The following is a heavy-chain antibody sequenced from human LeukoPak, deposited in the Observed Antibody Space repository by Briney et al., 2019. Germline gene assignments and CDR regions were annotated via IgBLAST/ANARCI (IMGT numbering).Heavy chain of an antibody. Sequence: GGSLRLSCAASGFTFSSYAMHWVRQAPGKGLEWVAVISYDGSNKYYADSVKARFTISRDNSKNTLYLQMNSLRAEDTAVYYCIRGNYFDYWGQGTLVTVSS. J-gene: IGHJ4*02. CDR3: IRGNYFDY. V-gene: IGHV3-30*01. CDR2: ISYDGSNK. D-gene: IGHD3-10*01. CDR1: GFTFSSYA.